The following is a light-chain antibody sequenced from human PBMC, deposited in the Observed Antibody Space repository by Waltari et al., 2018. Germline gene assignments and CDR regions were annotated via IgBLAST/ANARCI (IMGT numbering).Light chain of an antibody. Sequence: QSALTQPASVSGSPGQSITISCTGTSIDVGGYNYVSWYQQYPGKAPKLMIYDVSKRPSGVSNRFSGSKSGNTASLTISGLQAEDEADYYCCSYAGSRIHVLFGGGTKLTVL. CDR2: DVS. CDR3: CSYAGSRIHVL. CDR1: SIDVGGYNY. J-gene: IGLJ2*01. V-gene: IGLV2-23*02.